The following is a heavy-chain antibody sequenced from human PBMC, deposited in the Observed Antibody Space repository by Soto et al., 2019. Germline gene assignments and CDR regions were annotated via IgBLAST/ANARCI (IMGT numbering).Heavy chain of an antibody. CDR1: GFTFSSYA. CDR2: ISGSGGST. D-gene: IGHD2-21*02. J-gene: IGHJ4*02. CDR3: AKAPYCGGDCYRSLIDY. Sequence: EVQLLESGGGLVQPGGSLRLSCAASGFTFSSYAMSWVRQAPGKGLEWVSAISGSGGSTYYADSVKGRFTISRDNSKNTLYLQMNSLRAEDTAVYYCAKAPYCGGDCYRSLIDYWGQGTLVTVSS. V-gene: IGHV3-23*01.